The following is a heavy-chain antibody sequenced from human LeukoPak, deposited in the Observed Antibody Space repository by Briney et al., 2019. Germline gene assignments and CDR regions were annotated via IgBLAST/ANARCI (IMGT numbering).Heavy chain of an antibody. D-gene: IGHD6-13*01. Sequence: GGSLRLSCAASGFTFSSYGMHWVRQAPGKGLEWVAVISYDGSNKYYADSVKGRFTISRDNSKNTLYLQMNSLRAEDTAVYYCAKSRYSSSWPPGYWGQGTLVTVSS. CDR2: ISYDGSNK. J-gene: IGHJ4*02. V-gene: IGHV3-30*18. CDR3: AKSRYSSSWPPGY. CDR1: GFTFSSYG.